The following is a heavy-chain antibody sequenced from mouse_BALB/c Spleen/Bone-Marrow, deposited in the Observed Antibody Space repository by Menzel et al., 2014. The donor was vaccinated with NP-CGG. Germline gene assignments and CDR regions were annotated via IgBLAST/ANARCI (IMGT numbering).Heavy chain of an antibody. CDR3: ARNYDYDEGAWFTY. CDR1: GYTFTNYW. CDR2: IFPGTDTT. Sequence: QVQLQQSGAEVVNPGASVKLSCRPSGYTFTNYWIQWVKQRPGQGLGWIGEIFPGTDTTYYNEKFKDKATLTIDTSSSTAYMQLSNLTSEDSAVYFCARNYDYDEGAWFTYWGQGTLVTVSA. V-gene: IGHV1S132*01. J-gene: IGHJ3*01. D-gene: IGHD2-4*01.